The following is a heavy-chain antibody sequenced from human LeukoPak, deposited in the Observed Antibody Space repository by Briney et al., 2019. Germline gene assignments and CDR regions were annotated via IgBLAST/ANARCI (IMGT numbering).Heavy chain of an antibody. Sequence: WGSLRLSCAASGFTFRSYGMHWVRQAPGKGLEWVAVISYDGSKKYYSDSVKGRFTISKDNSKNTLYLQMNSLRVEDTAVYYCAKGTGDNYSDSSGYLHAWGQGTLVTVSS. CDR3: AKGTGDNYSDSSGYLHA. V-gene: IGHV3-30*18. CDR2: ISYDGSKK. CDR1: GFTFRSYG. D-gene: IGHD3-22*01. J-gene: IGHJ5*02.